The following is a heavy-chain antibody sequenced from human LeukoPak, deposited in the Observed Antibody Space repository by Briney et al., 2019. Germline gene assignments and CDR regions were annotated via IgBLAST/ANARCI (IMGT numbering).Heavy chain of an antibody. CDR3: ARGGPVPAATEGGWFDP. Sequence: GASVKVSCKASGYTFTSYAMNWVRQAPGQGLEWMGIINPSGGSTSYAQKFQGRVTMTRDTSTSTVYMELSSLRSEDTAVYYCARGGPVPAATEGGWFDPWGQGTLVTVSS. D-gene: IGHD2-2*01. J-gene: IGHJ5*02. CDR1: GYTFTSYA. CDR2: INPSGGST. V-gene: IGHV1-46*01.